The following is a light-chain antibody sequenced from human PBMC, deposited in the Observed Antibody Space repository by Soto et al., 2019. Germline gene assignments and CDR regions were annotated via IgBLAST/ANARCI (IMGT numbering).Light chain of an antibody. V-gene: IGLV1-51*02. CDR3: GTWDSSLSRGV. J-gene: IGLJ1*01. CDR1: SSNIGNNY. CDR2: ENN. Sequence: QSVLTQPPSVSAGPGQKVTSSCSGGSSNIGNNYVSWYQQPPGTAPKLLIYENNKRPSGIPDRFSGSKSGTSATLGITGLQTGDEADYYCGTWDSSLSRGVFGTGTKVPVL.